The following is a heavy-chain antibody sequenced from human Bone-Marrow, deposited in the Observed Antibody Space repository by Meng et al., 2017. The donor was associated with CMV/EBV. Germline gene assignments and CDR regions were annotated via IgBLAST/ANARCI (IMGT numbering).Heavy chain of an antibody. Sequence: SVKVSCMASGGTFSSYTISWVRQAPGQGLEWMGRIIPILGIANYAQKFQGGVTITADKSTSTAYMELSSLRSEDTAVYYCARTLRPRYSSSWFSVGYYYGMDVWGQGTTVTVSS. J-gene: IGHJ6*02. V-gene: IGHV1-69*02. CDR1: GGTFSSYT. CDR3: ARTLRPRYSSSWFSVGYYYGMDV. CDR2: IIPILGIA. D-gene: IGHD6-13*01.